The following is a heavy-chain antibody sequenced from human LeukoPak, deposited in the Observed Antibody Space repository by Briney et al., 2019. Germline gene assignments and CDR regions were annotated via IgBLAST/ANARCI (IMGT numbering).Heavy chain of an antibody. CDR3: ARGVLLQGRGAFDI. CDR2: VVPNNGGT. J-gene: IGHJ3*02. CDR1: GYTFTVYY. V-gene: IGHV1-2*02. D-gene: IGHD3-10*01. Sequence: ASVKVSCKASGYTFTVYYIHWLRQAPGQGLEWMGWVVPNNGGTNYAQNYQGRVTMTRDTSINTAYMELSSLTYDDTAVYYCARGVLLQGRGAFDIWGQGAMVTVSS.